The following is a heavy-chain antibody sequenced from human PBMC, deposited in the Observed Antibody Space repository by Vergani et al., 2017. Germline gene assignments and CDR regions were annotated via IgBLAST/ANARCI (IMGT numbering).Heavy chain of an antibody. J-gene: IGHJ5*02. CDR3: ARDQSPYTSGSRSWFDP. D-gene: IGHD3-10*01. CDR1: GFTFSSYS. Sequence: EVQLVETGGGLIQPGGSLRLSCAASGFTFSSYSMNWVRQAPGKGLEWVSSISSSSSYTNYADSVKGRFTISRDNAKNSLYLQMNSLRAEDTAVYYCARDQSPYTSGSRSWFDPWGQGTLVTVSS. CDR2: ISSSSSYT. V-gene: IGHV3-21*01.